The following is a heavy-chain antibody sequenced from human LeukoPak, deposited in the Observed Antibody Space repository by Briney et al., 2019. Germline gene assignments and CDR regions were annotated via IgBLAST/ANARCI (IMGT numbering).Heavy chain of an antibody. CDR1: GGSFSSSNW. D-gene: IGHD6-6*01. CDR2: IYESGST. Sequence: SETLSLTCAVSGGSFSSSNWGSWGRRPPGKGREWVGEIYESGSTNYNPSLKSRVTISVHKSKNHFPLKLSSVTAADTAVYYCASSEYSRRRSFGYWGQGTLVTGSS. J-gene: IGHJ4*02. CDR3: ASSEYSRRRSFGY. V-gene: IGHV4-4*02.